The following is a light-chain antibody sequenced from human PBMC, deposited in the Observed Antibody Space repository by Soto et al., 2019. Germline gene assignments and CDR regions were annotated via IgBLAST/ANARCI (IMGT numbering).Light chain of an antibody. CDR1: SSNVGGYNY. Sequence: QSALTQPRSESGSPGQSVTISCSGTSSNVGGYNYVSWFQQHPGKAPKLLIYDVTKRPSGVPDRFSGSKSGNTASLTISGLQAEDDADYYCCPYAGSFTFVFGSGTKLTVL. CDR3: CPYAGSFTFV. J-gene: IGLJ1*01. CDR2: DVT. V-gene: IGLV2-11*01.